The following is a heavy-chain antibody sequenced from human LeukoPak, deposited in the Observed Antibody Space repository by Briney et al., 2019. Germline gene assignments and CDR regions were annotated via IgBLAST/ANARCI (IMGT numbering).Heavy chain of an antibody. CDR1: GTTFRSYA. V-gene: IGHV1-69*01. CDR3: ARATSANEYSYGFHFDY. D-gene: IGHD5-18*01. J-gene: IGHJ4*02. CDR2: IIPTFGTV. Sequence: SVKVSCKASGTTFRSYAINWVRQAPGQGLEWMGAIIPTFGTVKYAQKFQGRVTMTADESTSTAYMDLSSLRSDDTAVYFCARATSANEYSYGFHFDYWGQGTLVTISS.